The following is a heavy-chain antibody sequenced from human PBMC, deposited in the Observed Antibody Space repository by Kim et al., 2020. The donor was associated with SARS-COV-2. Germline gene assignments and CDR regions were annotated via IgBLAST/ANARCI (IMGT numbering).Heavy chain of an antibody. Sequence: GGSLRLSCAASGFTFSSYAMHWVRQAPGKGLEWVAVISYDGSNKYYADSVKGRFTISRDNSKNTLYLQMNSLRAEDTAVYYCARDLRAYASPYNYYYYYGMDVWGQGTTVTVSS. CDR2: ISYDGSNK. CDR1: GFTFSSYA. D-gene: IGHD2-2*01. V-gene: IGHV3-30*04. CDR3: ARDLRAYASPYNYYYYYGMDV. J-gene: IGHJ6*02.